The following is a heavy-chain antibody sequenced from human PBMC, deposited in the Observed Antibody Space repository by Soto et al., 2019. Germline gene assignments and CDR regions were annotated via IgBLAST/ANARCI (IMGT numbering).Heavy chain of an antibody. CDR1: GGSFINHY. V-gene: IGHV4-34*01. Sequence: QVQLPQWGAGLLKPSETLSLTCAVYGGSFINHYWSWIRQPPGKGLEWIGEINHIGITNYNPSLKSRVTLSVDTFKKQFSLKLSSVAAADTAVYYCARGDILIGSRNWFDPWGQGTLVTVSS. CDR3: ARGDILIGSRNWFDP. D-gene: IGHD3-9*01. CDR2: INHIGIT. J-gene: IGHJ5*02.